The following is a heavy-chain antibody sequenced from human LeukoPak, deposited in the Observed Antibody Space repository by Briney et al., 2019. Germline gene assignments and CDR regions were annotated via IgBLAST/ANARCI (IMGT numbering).Heavy chain of an antibody. Sequence: PGGSLRLSCAASGFTFSSHAMNWVRQAPGKGLEWVSSISSNINYIQYADSVKGRFTISRDNAKNSLYLQMNSLRAEDTAVYYCARRNSGYSSSWYFNDYWGQGTLVTVSS. CDR3: ARRNSGYSSSWYFNDY. D-gene: IGHD6-13*01. V-gene: IGHV3-21*01. CDR1: GFTFSSHA. J-gene: IGHJ4*02. CDR2: ISSNINYI.